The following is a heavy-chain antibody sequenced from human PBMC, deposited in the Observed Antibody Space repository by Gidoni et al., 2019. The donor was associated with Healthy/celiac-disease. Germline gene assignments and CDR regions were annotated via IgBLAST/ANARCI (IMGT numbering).Heavy chain of an antibody. V-gene: IGHV3-30*18. Sequence: QGQRVEAGGGVVKPGRSGRLSCAASGFTFRSYGMHWVRQAPGKGLEWVAVISYDGSNKYYAYSVKGLFTISRDNSKNTLYLQMNSLRAEDTAVYYCAKDLGYSGYDLAYWGQGTLVTVSS. J-gene: IGHJ4*02. CDR3: AKDLGYSGYDLAY. D-gene: IGHD5-12*01. CDR1: GFTFRSYG. CDR2: ISYDGSNK.